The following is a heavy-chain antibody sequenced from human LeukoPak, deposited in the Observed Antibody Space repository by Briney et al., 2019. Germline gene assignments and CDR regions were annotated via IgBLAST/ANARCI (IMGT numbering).Heavy chain of an antibody. Sequence: PGRSLRLSCAASGFTFSGYAMHWVRQAPGKGLEWVAVISYDGSNKYYADSVKGRFTISRDNSKNTLYLQMNSLRAEDTAVYYCARDGDYYDSSRQDYWGQGTLVTVSS. D-gene: IGHD3-22*01. J-gene: IGHJ4*02. CDR3: ARDGDYYDSSRQDY. CDR2: ISYDGSNK. CDR1: GFTFSGYA. V-gene: IGHV3-30-3*01.